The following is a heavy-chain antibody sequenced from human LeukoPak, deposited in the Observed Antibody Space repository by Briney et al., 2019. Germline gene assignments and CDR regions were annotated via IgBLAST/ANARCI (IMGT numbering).Heavy chain of an antibody. CDR1: GFTFSSYA. CDR2: ISGSGGST. D-gene: IGHD5-12*01. CDR3: ARDGGSRVDIVAHLDY. V-gene: IGHV3-23*01. J-gene: IGHJ4*02. Sequence: PGGSLRLSCAASGFTFSSYAMSWVRQAPGKGLEWVSAISGSGGSTYYADSVKGRFTISRDNSKNTLYLQMNSLRAEDTAVYYCARDGGSRVDIVAHLDYWGQGTLVTVSS.